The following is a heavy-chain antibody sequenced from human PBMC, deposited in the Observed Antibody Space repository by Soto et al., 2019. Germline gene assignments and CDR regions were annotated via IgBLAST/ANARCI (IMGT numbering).Heavy chain of an antibody. Sequence: SETLSLTCAVSGDSINSSYWWSWVRQPPGKRLEWIGEIYHSGSTTYNPSLKRRVTISLDKSKNQFSLRLTSVTAADTAVYFCARVVSGWSDYWGQGTLVTVSS. J-gene: IGHJ4*02. CDR1: GDSINSSYW. V-gene: IGHV4-4*02. CDR2: IYHSGST. D-gene: IGHD6-19*01. CDR3: ARVVSGWSDY.